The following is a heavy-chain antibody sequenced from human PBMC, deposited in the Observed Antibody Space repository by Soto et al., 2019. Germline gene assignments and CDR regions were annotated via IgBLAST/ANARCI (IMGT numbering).Heavy chain of an antibody. Sequence: GGSLRLSCAASGFTFSSYAMSWVRQAPGKGLEWVSAISGSGGSTYYADSVKGRFTISRDNSKNTLYLQMNSLRAEDTAVYYCAGTFGGWEDAFDIWGQGTMVTVSS. J-gene: IGHJ3*02. V-gene: IGHV3-23*01. CDR3: AGTFGGWEDAFDI. CDR2: ISGSGGST. D-gene: IGHD3-16*01. CDR1: GFTFSSYA.